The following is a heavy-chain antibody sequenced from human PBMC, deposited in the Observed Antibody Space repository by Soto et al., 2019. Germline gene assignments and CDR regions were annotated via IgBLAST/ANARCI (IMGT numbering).Heavy chain of an antibody. V-gene: IGHV1-69*13. CDR3: ARGRGTIFGVVIGRYGMDV. J-gene: IGHJ6*02. Sequence: SVKVSCTASGGTFSSYAISWVRQTPGQGLEWMGGIIPIFGTAKYAQKFQGRGTITADESTSTAYMELSSLRSEDTAVYYCARGRGTIFGVVIGRYGMDVWGQGTTVTVS. CDR2: IIPIFGTA. CDR1: GGTFSSYA. D-gene: IGHD3-3*01.